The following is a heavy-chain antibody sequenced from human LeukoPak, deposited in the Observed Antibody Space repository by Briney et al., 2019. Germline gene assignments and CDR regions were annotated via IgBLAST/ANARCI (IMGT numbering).Heavy chain of an antibody. J-gene: IGHJ4*02. CDR2: INPNSGGT. CDR3: ARSTQYNWNVDY. CDR1: GYTFTGYY. Sequence: GASVKVSCKASGYTFTGYYMHWVRQAPGQGLEWMGWINPNSGGTDYAQKFQGRVTMTRDTSISTAYMELSRLRSDDTAVYYCARSTQYNWNVDYWGQGTLVTVSS. D-gene: IGHD1-20*01. V-gene: IGHV1-2*02.